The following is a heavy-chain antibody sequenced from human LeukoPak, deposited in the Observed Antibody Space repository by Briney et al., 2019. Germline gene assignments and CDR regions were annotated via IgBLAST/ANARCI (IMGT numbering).Heavy chain of an antibody. CDR1: GGSISSGSYY. D-gene: IGHD5-18*01. Sequence: KSSETLSLTCTVSGGSISSGSYYWSWIRQPAGKGLEWIGRIYTSGSTNYNPSLKSRVTISVDTSKNQFSLKLSSVTAADTAVYYCARVGFNKVATAYFDYWGQGTLVTVSS. J-gene: IGHJ4*02. V-gene: IGHV4-61*02. CDR3: ARVGFNKVATAYFDY. CDR2: IYTSGST.